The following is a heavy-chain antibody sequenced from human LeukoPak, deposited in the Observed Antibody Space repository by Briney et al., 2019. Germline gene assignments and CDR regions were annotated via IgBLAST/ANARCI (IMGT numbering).Heavy chain of an antibody. V-gene: IGHV3-20*04. D-gene: IGHD6-19*01. J-gene: IGHJ3*02. CDR3: AKDGSQYSSGWYAFDI. Sequence: GGSLRLSCAASGFIFDDYGMSWVRQAPGKGLEWVSGINWNGGRTGYADSVKGRFTISRDNAKNSLYVQMNSLRAEDTAVYYCAKDGSQYSSGWYAFDIWGQGTMVTVSS. CDR1: GFIFDDYG. CDR2: INWNGGRT.